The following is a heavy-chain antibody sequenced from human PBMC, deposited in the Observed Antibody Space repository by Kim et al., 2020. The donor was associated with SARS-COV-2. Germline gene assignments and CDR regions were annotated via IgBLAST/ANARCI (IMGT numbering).Heavy chain of an antibody. CDR3: ARDPDSSSWSTLPYSFDY. J-gene: IGHJ4*02. V-gene: IGHV1-69*13. Sequence: SVKVSCKASGGTFSSYAISWVRQAPGQGLEWMGGIIPIFGTANYAQKVQGRVMITADESTSTAYMELSSLRSEDTAVYYCARDPDSSSWSTLPYSFDYWGQGTLVTVSS. CDR2: IIPIFGTA. CDR1: GGTFSSYA. D-gene: IGHD6-13*01.